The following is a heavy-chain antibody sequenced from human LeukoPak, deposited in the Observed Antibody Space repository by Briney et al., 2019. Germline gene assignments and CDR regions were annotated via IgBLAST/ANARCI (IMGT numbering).Heavy chain of an antibody. CDR1: GFTFSSYS. D-gene: IGHD4-17*01. V-gene: IGHV3-21*01. J-gene: IGHJ4*02. CDR2: ISSSSSYI. CDR3: ARDYSTVTTFFDY. Sequence: TGGSLRLSCAASGFTFSSYSMNWVRQAPGKGLEWVSSISSSSSYIYYADSVKGRFTISRDNAMNSLYLQMNSLRAEDTAVYYCARDYSTVTTFFDYWGQGTLVTVSS.